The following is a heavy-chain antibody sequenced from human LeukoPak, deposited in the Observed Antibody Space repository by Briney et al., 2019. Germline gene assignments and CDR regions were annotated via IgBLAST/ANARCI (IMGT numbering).Heavy chain of an antibody. V-gene: IGHV4-61*01. CDR3: ASGYYDGSGYSSTYYYYGVDV. CDR2: IYNSGST. Sequence: SETLSLTCTVSGGSIRSGSYYWTWIRQPPGKGLEWIGSIYNSGSTNYNPSLKSRVTISVDTSKNQFSLRLSSVTAADTAVYYCASGYYDGSGYSSTYYYYGVDVWGQGTTVTVSS. CDR1: GGSIRSGSYY. D-gene: IGHD3-22*01. J-gene: IGHJ6*02.